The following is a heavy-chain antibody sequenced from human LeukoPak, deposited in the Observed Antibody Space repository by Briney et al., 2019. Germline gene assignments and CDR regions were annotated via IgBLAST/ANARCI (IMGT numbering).Heavy chain of an antibody. CDR1: GFTLKTYW. J-gene: IGHJ4*02. CDR3: ARGDDYYYDTSGYYY. D-gene: IGHD3-22*01. Sequence: GGSLRLFCAASGFTLKTYWMHWVRQAPGKGLVWVSRINTDESSTSYADSVKGRFTISRDNAKNTLYLQVNSLRAEDTAVYYCARGDDYYYDTSGYYYWGQGTLVTVSS. CDR2: INTDESST. V-gene: IGHV3-74*01.